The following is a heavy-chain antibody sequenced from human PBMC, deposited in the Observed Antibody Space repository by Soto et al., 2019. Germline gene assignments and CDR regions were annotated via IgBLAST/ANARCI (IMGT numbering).Heavy chain of an antibody. D-gene: IGHD3-22*01. CDR2: ISGSGGST. CDR3: AKDSSGYYYYYGMDV. V-gene: IGHV3-23*01. CDR1: GFTFSSYA. Sequence: GGSLRLSCAASGFTFSSYAMSWVRQAPGKGLEWVSAISGSGGSTYYADSVKGRFTISRDNSKNTLYLQMNSLRAEDTAVYYCAKDSSGYYYYYGMDVWGQGTTVTFSS. J-gene: IGHJ6*02.